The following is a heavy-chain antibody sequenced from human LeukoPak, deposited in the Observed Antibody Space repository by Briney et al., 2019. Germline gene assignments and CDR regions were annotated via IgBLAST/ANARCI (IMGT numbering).Heavy chain of an antibody. CDR3: VRHGPIAAAGYWFDP. V-gene: IGHV4-59*08. CDR2: IYYSGST. J-gene: IGHJ5*02. Sequence: SETLSLTCTVSGRSISIYYWSWIRQPPGEGVEWIGYIYYSGSTNYNPSLKSRVTISVDTSKNQFSLKLSSVTAADTAVYYCVRHGPIAAAGYWFDPWGQGTLVTVSS. CDR1: GRSISIYY. D-gene: IGHD6-13*01.